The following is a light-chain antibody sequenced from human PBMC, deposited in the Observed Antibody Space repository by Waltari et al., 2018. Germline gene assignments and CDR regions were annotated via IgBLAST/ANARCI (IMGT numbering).Light chain of an antibody. CDR3: VLYMGSGISV. CDR1: SGSVSTSYY. Sequence: QTVVTQEPSFSVSPGGTVTLTCGLSSGSVSTSYYPSWYQQTPGQAPRTLIYSTNTLSSGVPDRFSGSILGNKAALTITGAQADDESDYYCVLYMGSGISVFGTGTKVTVL. J-gene: IGLJ1*01. V-gene: IGLV8-61*01. CDR2: STN.